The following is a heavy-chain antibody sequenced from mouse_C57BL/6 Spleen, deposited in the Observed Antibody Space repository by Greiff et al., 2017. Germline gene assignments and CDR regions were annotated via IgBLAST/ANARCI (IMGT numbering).Heavy chain of an antibody. Sequence: VQLQESGPELVKPGASVKISCKASGYTFTDYYINWVKQRPGQGLEWIGWIFPGSGSTYYNENVKGKATLTVDKSSSTAYMLLSSLTSEDSAVYFCARPANWVYAMDYWGQGTSVTVSS. CDR1: GYTFTDYY. J-gene: IGHJ4*01. CDR3: ARPANWVYAMDY. D-gene: IGHD4-1*01. V-gene: IGHV1-75*01. CDR2: IFPGSGST.